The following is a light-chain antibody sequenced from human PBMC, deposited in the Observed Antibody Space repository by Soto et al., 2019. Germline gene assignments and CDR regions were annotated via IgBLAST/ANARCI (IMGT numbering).Light chain of an antibody. V-gene: IGKV3-11*01. J-gene: IGKJ1*01. CDR1: QSVINY. Sequence: EIVLTQSPATLSLSPGERATLSCRASQSVINYLAWYQQKPGQAPRLLIYDTSNRATGIPARFSGSGSGTDFTLIISSLEPEDFATYYCQQSFTTWTFGQGTKVEVK. CDR3: QQSFTTWT. CDR2: DTS.